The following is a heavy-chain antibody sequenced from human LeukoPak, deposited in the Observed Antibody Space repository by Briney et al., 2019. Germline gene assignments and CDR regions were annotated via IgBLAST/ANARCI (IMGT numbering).Heavy chain of an antibody. D-gene: IGHD5-18*01. J-gene: IGHJ6*03. Sequence: SETLSLTCTVSGGSISSYYWSWIRQPPGKGLGWIGYIYYSGSTNYNPSLKSRVTISVDTSKNQFSLKLSSVTAADTAVYYCARERGSSYGSVPYYYYYMDVWGKGTTVTVSS. CDR2: IYYSGST. CDR3: ARERGSSYGSVPYYYYYMDV. CDR1: GGSISSYY. V-gene: IGHV4-59*01.